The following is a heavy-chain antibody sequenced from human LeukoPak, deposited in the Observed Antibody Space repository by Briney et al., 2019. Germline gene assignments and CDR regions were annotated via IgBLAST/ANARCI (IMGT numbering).Heavy chain of an antibody. V-gene: IGHV1-18*01. CDR3: ATSEYGSGSYYLDY. CDR1: GYTFTSYG. CDR2: ISAYNGNT. D-gene: IGHD3-10*01. J-gene: IGHJ4*02. Sequence: ASVKVSCKASGYTFTSYGISWVRQAPGQGLEWMGWISAYNGNTNYAQKLQGRVTMTTDTSTSTAYMELRSLRSDDTAVYYCATSEYGSGSYYLDYWGQGTLVTVSS.